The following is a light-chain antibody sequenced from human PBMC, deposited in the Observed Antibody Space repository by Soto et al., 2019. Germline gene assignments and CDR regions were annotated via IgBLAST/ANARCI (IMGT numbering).Light chain of an antibody. CDR1: QSVSSY. J-gene: IGKJ1*01. CDR2: DAS. V-gene: IGKV3-11*01. CDR3: HQRQRWPRT. Sequence: IVLTQSPAPLSLSPGERATLSCRASQSVSSYLAWYQQKPGQAPRLLIYDASNRATGIPARFSGSGSGTDFTLTITSLEPEDFAFYYCHQRQRWPRTFGQGTKVDIK.